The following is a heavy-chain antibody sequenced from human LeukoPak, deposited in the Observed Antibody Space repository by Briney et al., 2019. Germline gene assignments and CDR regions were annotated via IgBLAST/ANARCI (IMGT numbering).Heavy chain of an antibody. CDR2: VWYGGNRK. V-gene: IGHV3-30*02. CDR3: VSMVREIGY. CDR1: GFTFSNHA. D-gene: IGHD3-10*01. J-gene: IGHJ4*02. Sequence: GGSLRLSCGASGFTFSNHAMHSVRQARGKGVEGVTLVWYGGNRKYYADSVKGRFTISRDNYKNSVYLQLNSLRPEDTPMYYCVSMVREIGYWGQGTLVTVSS.